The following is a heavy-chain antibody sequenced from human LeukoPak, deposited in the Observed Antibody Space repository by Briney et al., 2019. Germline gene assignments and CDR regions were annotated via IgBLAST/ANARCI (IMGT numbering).Heavy chain of an antibody. CDR1: GFTFSDYA. V-gene: IGHV3-30-3*01. J-gene: IGHJ4*02. Sequence: GGSLRLSCAAPGFTFSDYAIHWVRLAPGRGLEWVSVISYGGGSKYYADSVKGRFTISRDNSKNTLYLQMNSLRAEDTAVYYCARPQGGRQLWLHFDYWGQGTQVTVSS. CDR2: ISYGGGSK. D-gene: IGHD5-18*01. CDR3: ARPQGGRQLWLHFDY.